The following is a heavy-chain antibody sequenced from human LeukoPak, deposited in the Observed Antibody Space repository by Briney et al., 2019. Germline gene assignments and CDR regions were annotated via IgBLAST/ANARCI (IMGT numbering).Heavy chain of an antibody. CDR1: GGSIASSNW. V-gene: IGHV4-4*02. Sequence: PSETLSLTCAVSGGSIASSNWWTWVRQPPGKGLEWIGEIYYSGSTNYNPSLKSRVTISMDKSKNQFSLELTSVPAADTAVYYCAREYGSSHGFDPWGQGTLVTVSS. J-gene: IGHJ5*02. CDR2: IYYSGST. D-gene: IGHD6-13*01. CDR3: AREYGSSHGFDP.